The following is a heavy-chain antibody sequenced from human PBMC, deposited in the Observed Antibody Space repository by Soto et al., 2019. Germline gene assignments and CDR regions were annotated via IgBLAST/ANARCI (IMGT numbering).Heavy chain of an antibody. D-gene: IGHD5-12*01. CDR3: TRVPSEYSEYNPRPSPMDV. CDR1: GFTFSSYG. V-gene: IGHV3-30*03. J-gene: IGHJ6*02. CDR2: ISYDGSNK. Sequence: QVQLVESGGGVVQPGRSLRLSCTNSGFTFSSYGMYWVRQAPGKGLEWVAVISYDGSNKYYADSVKGRFTISRDTSKNTLYLQMNGLRVEDTAMYYCTRVPSEYSEYNPRPSPMDVWGQGTTVTVAS.